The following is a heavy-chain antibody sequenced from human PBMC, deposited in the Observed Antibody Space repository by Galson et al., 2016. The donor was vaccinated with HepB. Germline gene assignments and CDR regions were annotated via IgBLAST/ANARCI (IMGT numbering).Heavy chain of an antibody. V-gene: IGHV5-51*01. CDR2: IYPGDSDT. J-gene: IGHJ4*02. D-gene: IGHD3-9*01. CDR1: GYSFPSYW. CDR3: ARRLLRPFDRSDQYKFDF. Sequence: QSGAEVKKPGESLKISCKGSGYSFPSYWIGWVRQMPGKGLEWMGIIYPGDSDTKYSPSFQGQVTFSVDKSIRTAYLQWRSLKASDSAMYFCARRLLRPFDRSDQYKFDFWGQGTPVTVSS.